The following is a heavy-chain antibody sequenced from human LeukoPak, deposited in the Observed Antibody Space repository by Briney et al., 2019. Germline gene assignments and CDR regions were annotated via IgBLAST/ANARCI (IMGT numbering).Heavy chain of an antibody. D-gene: IGHD5-24*01. CDR2: ISAYNGNT. CDR1: GYTFTIYG. V-gene: IGHV1-18*01. J-gene: IGHJ4*02. Sequence: ASVTVSFTASGYTFTIYGISWVRRAPGQGREWMGWISAYNGNTNYAQKLQGRVTMTTDTSTSTAYMELRSLRSDDTAVYYCARDWENGDGYNFGDYFDYWGQGTLVTVSS. CDR3: ARDWENGDGYNFGDYFDY.